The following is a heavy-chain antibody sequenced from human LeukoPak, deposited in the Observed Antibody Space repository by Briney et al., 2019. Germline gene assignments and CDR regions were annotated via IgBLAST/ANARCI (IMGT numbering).Heavy chain of an antibody. CDR2: ISAYNGNT. CDR1: GYTFTSYG. D-gene: IGHD2/OR15-2a*01. V-gene: IGHV1-18*01. Sequence: ASVKVSCKATGYTFTSYGISWVRQAPGQGLEWMGWISAYNGNTNYAQKLQGRVTMTTDTSTSTAYMELRSLRSDDTAVYYCARLDYLPYYFDYWGQGTLVTVSS. CDR3: ARLDYLPYYFDY. J-gene: IGHJ4*02.